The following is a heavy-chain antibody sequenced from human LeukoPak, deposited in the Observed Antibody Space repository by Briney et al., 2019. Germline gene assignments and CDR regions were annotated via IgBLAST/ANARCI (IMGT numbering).Heavy chain of an antibody. CDR2: INHSGST. CDR1: GGSFSGYY. D-gene: IGHD2-2*01. Sequence: SETLSLTCAVYGGSFSGYYWSWIRQPPGKGLEWIGEINHSGSTNYNPSLKSRVTISVDTSKNQFSLKLSSVTAADTAVYYCARDVQDHCSSTSCYEAAGLDYYYYYMDVWGKGTTVTISS. CDR3: ARDVQDHCSSTSCYEAAGLDYYYYYMDV. J-gene: IGHJ6*03. V-gene: IGHV4-34*01.